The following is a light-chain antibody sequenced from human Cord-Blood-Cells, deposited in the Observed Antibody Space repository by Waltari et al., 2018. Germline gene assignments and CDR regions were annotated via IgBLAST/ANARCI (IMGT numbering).Light chain of an antibody. CDR2: WVS. V-gene: IGKV2-28*01. J-gene: IGKJ2*01. CDR1: QSLAHSNGYNY. CDR3: MQALQTPYT. Sequence: IVMTQSRLCLPVTHGEPASISCTTSQSLAHSNGYNYLDWYLQKPGQSLQLLIYWVSNRASGVPDRFSGSGSGTDFTLKISRVEAGDVGVYYCMQALQTPYTFGQGTKLEIK.